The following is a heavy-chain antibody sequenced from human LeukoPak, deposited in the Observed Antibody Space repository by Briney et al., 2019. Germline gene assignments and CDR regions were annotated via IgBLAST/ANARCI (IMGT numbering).Heavy chain of an antibody. D-gene: IGHD3-22*01. V-gene: IGHV3-23*01. CDR3: ARSAIEQGYYYDSSGYFWY. J-gene: IGHJ4*02. CDR2: ISGTGGST. Sequence: PGGSLRLSCAASGFTFSSYAMSWVRQAPGKGLEWVSTISGTGGSTYYADSVKGRFTISRDNSKNTLYLQMNSLRAEDTAVYYCARSAIEQGYYYDSSGYFWYWGQGTLVTVSS. CDR1: GFTFSSYA.